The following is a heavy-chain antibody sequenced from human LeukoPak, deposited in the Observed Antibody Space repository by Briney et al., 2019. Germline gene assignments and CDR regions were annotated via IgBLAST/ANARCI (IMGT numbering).Heavy chain of an antibody. CDR3: AREDGSGTDRQHYYGMDV. CDR1: RFTLSSHW. V-gene: IGHV3-7*01. D-gene: IGHD3-10*01. Sequence: GGSLRLSCTASRFTLSSHWMNWVRQAPGKGLECVANINKDGTEKYYMDSVRGRFTISRDNAQNSLFLQMNSLRAEDTAVYYCAREDGSGTDRQHYYGMDVWGQGTTVTVSS. CDR2: INKDGTEK. J-gene: IGHJ6*02.